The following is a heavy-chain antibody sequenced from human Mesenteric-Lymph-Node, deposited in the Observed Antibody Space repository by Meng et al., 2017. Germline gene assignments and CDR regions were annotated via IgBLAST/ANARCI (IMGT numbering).Heavy chain of an antibody. D-gene: IGHD6-13*01. V-gene: IGHV1-18*01. CDR3: ARGYSSSWYDYYYYGMDV. J-gene: IGHJ6*02. CDR2: TSAYNGNT. Sequence: ASVKVSRKASGYTFTSYGISWVRQAPGQGLAWMGWTSAYNGNTNYAQKLQGRVTMTTDTSTSTAYMGLRSLRSDDTAEYYCARGYSSSWYDYYYYGMDVWGQGTTVTVSS. CDR1: GYTFTSYG.